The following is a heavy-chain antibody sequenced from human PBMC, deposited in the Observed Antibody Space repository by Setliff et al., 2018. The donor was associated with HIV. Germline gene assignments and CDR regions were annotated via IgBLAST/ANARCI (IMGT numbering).Heavy chain of an antibody. D-gene: IGHD4-4*01. CDR2: INHSGST. V-gene: IGHV4-34*01. J-gene: IGHJ4*02. CDR1: GGSFSGYY. CDR3: ARRLTTDYFDY. Sequence: ASETLSLTCAVYGGSFSGYYWSWIRQPPGKGLEWIGEINHSGSTNYNPSLKSRVTISVDTSKNQFSLKLSSVTAADTAVYYCARRLTTDYFDYWGQGTLVTVS.